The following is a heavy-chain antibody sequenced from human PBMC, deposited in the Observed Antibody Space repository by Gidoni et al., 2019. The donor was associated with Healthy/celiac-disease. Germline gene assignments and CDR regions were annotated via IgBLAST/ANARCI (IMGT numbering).Heavy chain of an antibody. CDR2: IKYRGRT. CDR3: ARGPGYCGSTSYLRRYYYYGVDV. Sequence: QVQLQQRGARLLKPSETLSPACAVHGGSFSGYYWYWIRQPPGQGQEWVGEIKYRGRTNYNPTLESQVSISVDTAKSQFSVKLSTVTAADTAVYYGARGPGYCGSTSYLRRYYYYGVDVWGQGTTVTVSS. CDR1: GGSFSGYY. V-gene: IGHV4-34*01. J-gene: IGHJ6*02. D-gene: IGHD2-2*01.